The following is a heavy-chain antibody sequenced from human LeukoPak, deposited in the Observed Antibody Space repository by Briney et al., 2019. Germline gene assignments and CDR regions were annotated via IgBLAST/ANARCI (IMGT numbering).Heavy chain of an antibody. CDR1: GYSFTSYW. Sequence: GESLKISCKGSGYSFTSYWIGWVRQMPGKGLEWMGIIYPGDSDTRYSPSFQGQVTISADKSISTAYLQWSSLKASDTAMYYCARSIVDTAMVYYFDYWGQGTLVTVSS. V-gene: IGHV5-51*01. D-gene: IGHD5-18*01. CDR3: ARSIVDTAMVYYFDY. J-gene: IGHJ4*02. CDR2: IYPGDSDT.